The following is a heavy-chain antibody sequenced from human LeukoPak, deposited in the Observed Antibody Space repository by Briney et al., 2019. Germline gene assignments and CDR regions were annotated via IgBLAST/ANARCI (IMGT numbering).Heavy chain of an antibody. V-gene: IGHV3-23*01. CDR3: AKDPYYTSGSHDD. D-gene: IGHD3-10*01. J-gene: IGHJ4*02. CDR1: GFTFSSYW. CDR2: ISGSGSGT. Sequence: GGSLRLSCAASGFTFSSYWMSWVRQAPGKGLEWVSGISGSGSGTYYAGSVRGRFTISRDNSKNTLYLQMNSLRAEDTAVYYCAKDPYYTSGSHDDWGQGTLVTVSS.